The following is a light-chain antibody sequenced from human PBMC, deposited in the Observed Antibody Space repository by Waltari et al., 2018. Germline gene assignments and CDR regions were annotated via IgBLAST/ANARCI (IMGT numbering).Light chain of an antibody. J-gene: IGLJ2*01. Sequence: QSALTQPASVSGSPGQSLTISCTGTSRDVGGYDFVSWYQQYPGKAPKLVIYDVYYRPSGVSHRFSASKSGNTASLTISGLQTEDEADYYCSSYTSISTSVVFGGGTKLTVL. CDR2: DVY. CDR3: SSYTSISTSVV. CDR1: SRDVGGYDF. V-gene: IGLV2-14*03.